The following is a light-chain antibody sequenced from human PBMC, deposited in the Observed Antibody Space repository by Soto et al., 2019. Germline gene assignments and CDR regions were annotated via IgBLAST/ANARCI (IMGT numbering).Light chain of an antibody. Sequence: EIVLTQSPATLSLSPGERATLSCGASQSVSSSYLAWYQQKPGLAPRLLIYDASSRATGIPDRFSGSGSGTDFTLTISRLEPEEFAVHYCQQYGSSPPTFGQGTKVEIK. CDR3: QQYGSSPPT. CDR1: QSVSSSY. CDR2: DAS. J-gene: IGKJ1*01. V-gene: IGKV3D-20*01.